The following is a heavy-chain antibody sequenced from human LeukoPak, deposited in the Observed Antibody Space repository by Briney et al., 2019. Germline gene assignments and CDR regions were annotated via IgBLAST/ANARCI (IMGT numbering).Heavy chain of an antibody. CDR1: GFTFSSYA. D-gene: IGHD1-26*01. V-gene: IGHV3-23*01. Sequence: GGSLRLSCAASGFTFSSYAMSWVRQAPGKGLEWVSGISGSGSGGSTYYADSVKGRFTISRDNSKNTLYLQMNSLRAEDTAVYYCVKAGSIRFDYWGQGTLVTVSS. J-gene: IGHJ4*02. CDR2: ISGSGSGGST. CDR3: VKAGSIRFDY.